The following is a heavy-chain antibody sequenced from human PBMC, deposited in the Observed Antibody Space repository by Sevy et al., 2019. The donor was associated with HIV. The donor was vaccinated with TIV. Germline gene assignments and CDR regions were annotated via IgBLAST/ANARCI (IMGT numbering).Heavy chain of an antibody. CDR2: ISYDGSKK. J-gene: IGHJ5*02. CDR3: ARAYAYFYVNGGQDNCFDP. Sequence: GGSLRLSCAASGFTFSDYGMHWVRQAPGKGLEWVAVISYDGSKKHYVDSVKGRFSVSRDNSKNTLFLQMNRLRVEDTAVYYCARAYAYFYVNGGQDNCFDPWGQGTLVTVSS. D-gene: IGHD2-21*01. CDR1: GFTFSDYG. V-gene: IGHV3-30*03.